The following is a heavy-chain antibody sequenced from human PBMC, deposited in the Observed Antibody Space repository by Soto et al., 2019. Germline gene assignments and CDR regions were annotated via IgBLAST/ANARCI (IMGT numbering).Heavy chain of an antibody. CDR1: AYTFTSYG. CDR3: ARLPLDHRAAFDY. CDR2: ISAYNGNT. V-gene: IGHV1-18*01. Sequence: SVKVSCKSSAYTFTSYGISLLRQAPGQGLEWMGWISAYNGNTNYAQKLKGRVTMTTDTSTSTAYMEMRSLRSDDTAVYYWARLPLDHRAAFDYWGQGTLVTVSS. D-gene: IGHD2-2*01. J-gene: IGHJ4*02.